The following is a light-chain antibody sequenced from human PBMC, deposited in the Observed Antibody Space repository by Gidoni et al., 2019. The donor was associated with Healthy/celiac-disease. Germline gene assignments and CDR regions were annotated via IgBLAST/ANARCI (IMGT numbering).Light chain of an antibody. CDR2: GAS. J-gene: IGKJ4*01. CDR1: PSVSSN. Sequence: EIVMTQSPATLSVSPGERATLSCRASPSVSSNLAWYQQQPGQAPRLLIYGASSRATGIPARCSGSGSGTESTLTISRLQSEYSAVYYCQQYNNWPLTFGGGTKVEIK. CDR3: QQYNNWPLT. V-gene: IGKV3-15*01.